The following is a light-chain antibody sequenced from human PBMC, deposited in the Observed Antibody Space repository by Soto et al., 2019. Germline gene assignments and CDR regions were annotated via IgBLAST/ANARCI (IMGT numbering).Light chain of an antibody. J-gene: IGKJ5*01. CDR3: MQALQTPIT. V-gene: IGKV2-28*01. Sequence: DIVMTQSPLSLPVTPGEPASISCRSSQNLLHSNGYNYLDWYLQKPGQSPHPLIYLGSDRASGVPDRFSGSGSGTDFTLKISRVEAEDVGVYYCMQALQTPITFGQGTRLEI. CDR1: QNLLHSNGYNY. CDR2: LGS.